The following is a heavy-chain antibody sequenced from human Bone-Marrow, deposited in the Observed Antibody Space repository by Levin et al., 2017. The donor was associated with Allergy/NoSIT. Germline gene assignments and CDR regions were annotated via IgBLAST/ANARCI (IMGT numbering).Heavy chain of an antibody. CDR1: GFSFNTYN. CDR2: ISSGSGTS. J-gene: IGHJ2*01. V-gene: IGHV3-48*01. D-gene: IGHD3-22*01. CDR3: ARETTYYFDTGGDLRAGWYFDL. Sequence: GESLKISCAASGFSFNTYNMHWVRQAPGKGLECISYISSGSGTSDYAGSVKGRFTISRDNANNSMYLQMNSLRAEDTAVYYCARETTYYFDTGGDLRAGWYFDLWGRGTLVTVSS.